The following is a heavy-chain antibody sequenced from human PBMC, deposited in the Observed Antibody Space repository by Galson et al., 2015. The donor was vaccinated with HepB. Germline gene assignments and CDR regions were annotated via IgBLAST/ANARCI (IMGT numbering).Heavy chain of an antibody. D-gene: IGHD6-13*01. CDR1: GFTFSSYA. J-gene: IGHJ3*02. V-gene: IGHV3-30-3*01. Sequence: SLRLSCAASGFTFSSYAMHWVRQAPGKGLEWVAVISYDGSNKYYADSVKGRFTISRDNSKNTLYLQMNSLRAEDTAVYYCARVGGELVNDAFDIWGQGTMVTVSS. CDR2: ISYDGSNK. CDR3: ARVGGELVNDAFDI.